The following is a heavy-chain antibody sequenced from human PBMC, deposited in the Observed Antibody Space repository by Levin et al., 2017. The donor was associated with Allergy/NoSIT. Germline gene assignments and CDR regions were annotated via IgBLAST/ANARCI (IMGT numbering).Heavy chain of an antibody. CDR3: ASDMCPWHTTPRGNYGSGIRAFDF. J-gene: IGHJ3*01. V-gene: IGHV4-34*01. CDR2: INHSGST. Sequence: GSLRLSCAVYGGSFSGYHWTWIRQPPGKGLEWIGEINHSGSTNRNPSLKSRVTVSVDTSKNQFSLKLYSVTAADTAVYYCASDMCPWHTTPRGNYGSGIRAFDFWGQGTMVTVSS. CDR1: GGSFSGYH. D-gene: IGHD3-10*01.